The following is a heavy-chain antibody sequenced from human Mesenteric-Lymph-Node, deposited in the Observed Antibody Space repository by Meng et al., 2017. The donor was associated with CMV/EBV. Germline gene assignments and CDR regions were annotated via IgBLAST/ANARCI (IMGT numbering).Heavy chain of an antibody. CDR2: ISGSGGSS. CDR3: AKDVRGSTIFGVVMARSNYNYYGMDV. J-gene: IGHJ6*02. D-gene: IGHD3-3*01. V-gene: IGHV3-23*01. CDR1: GFTFSSYA. Sequence: GESLKISCAASGFTFSSYAMSWVRQAPGKGLGWVSAISGSGGSSCYADSVKGRFTISRDNAKNTLALQMNSLRVADTAVYYCAKDVRGSTIFGVVMARSNYNYYGMDVWGQGTTVTVSS.